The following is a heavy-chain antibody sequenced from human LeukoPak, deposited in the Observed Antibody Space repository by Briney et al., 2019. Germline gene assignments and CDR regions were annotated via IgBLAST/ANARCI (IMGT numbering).Heavy chain of an antibody. Sequence: GGSLRLSCAASGFTFYNYAMSWVRQAPGKGPEWVSSISSSGGSTYYADSVKGRFTISRDNSKNTLYPQMNSLRAEDTAVFYCAKSSLLEWLSRQSWFDPWGQGTLVTVSS. J-gene: IGHJ5*02. V-gene: IGHV3-23*01. CDR3: AKSSLLEWLSRQSWFDP. CDR1: GFTFYNYA. CDR2: ISSSGGST. D-gene: IGHD3-3*01.